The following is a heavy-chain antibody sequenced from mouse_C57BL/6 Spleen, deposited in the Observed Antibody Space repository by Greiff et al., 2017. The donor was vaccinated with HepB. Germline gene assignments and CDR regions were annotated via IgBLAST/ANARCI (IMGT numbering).Heavy chain of an antibody. CDR1: GYTFTSYW. J-gene: IGHJ1*03. D-gene: IGHD1-1*01. V-gene: IGHV1-74*01. CDR3: VTAVDYGSSVDV. CDR2: IHPSDSDT. Sequence: VQLQQSGAELVKPGASVKVSCKASGYTFTSYWMHWVKQRPGPGLEWIGRIHPSDSDTNSNQKFKGKATLTVDKSSSTAYMQLSSLTSEDSAVYYCVTAVDYGSSVDVWGTGTTVTDSS.